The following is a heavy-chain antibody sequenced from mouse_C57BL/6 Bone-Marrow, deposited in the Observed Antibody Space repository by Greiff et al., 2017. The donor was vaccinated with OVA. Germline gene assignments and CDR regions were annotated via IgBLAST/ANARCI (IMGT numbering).Heavy chain of an antibody. Sequence: EVKLMESGGGLVQPGGSLKLSCVASGFTFSDYGMAWVRQAPRKGPEWVAFISNLAYSIYYADNVTGRFTITRENAKNTLYLEMSSLRSEDTAMYYCARDGYYRYWYFDVWGTGTTVTVSS. CDR2: ISNLAYSI. J-gene: IGHJ1*03. V-gene: IGHV5-15*01. CDR1: GFTFSDYG. D-gene: IGHD2-3*01. CDR3: ARDGYYRYWYFDV.